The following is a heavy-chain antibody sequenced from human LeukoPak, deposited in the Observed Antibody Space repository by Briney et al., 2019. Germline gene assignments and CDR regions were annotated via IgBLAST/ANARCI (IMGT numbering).Heavy chain of an antibody. CDR2: IYHSGST. CDR1: GGSISSSNW. J-gene: IGHJ6*03. CDR3: ARAVTHEFYYYYYYMDV. D-gene: IGHD2-21*02. V-gene: IGHV4-4*02. Sequence: PSETLSLTCAVSGGSISSSNWWSWVRQPPGKGLEWIGEIYHSGSTNYNPSLKSRVTISVDKSKNQFSLKLSSVTAADTAVYYCARAVTHEFYYYYYYMDVWGKGTTVTVSS.